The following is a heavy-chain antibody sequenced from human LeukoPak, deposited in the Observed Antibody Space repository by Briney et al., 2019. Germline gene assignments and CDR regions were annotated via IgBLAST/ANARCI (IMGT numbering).Heavy chain of an antibody. J-gene: IGHJ4*02. D-gene: IGHD1-26*01. Sequence: SETLSLTCTVSGGPISSYYWIWIPQPPGKGRVGIGYIYYCGSTNYSPSLKSRVTISVDSSKNQFSLKLGSVAAADTAVYYCARDPPGAGIDYWGQGTLVTVSS. CDR2: IYYCGST. V-gene: IGHV4-59*01. CDR1: GGPISSYY. CDR3: ARDPPGAGIDY.